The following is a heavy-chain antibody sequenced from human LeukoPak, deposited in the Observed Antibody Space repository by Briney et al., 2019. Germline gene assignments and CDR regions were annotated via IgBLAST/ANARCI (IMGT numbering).Heavy chain of an antibody. V-gene: IGHV1-2*02. CDR2: INPDSGGT. Sequence: SVKVSCKASGYTFTGYYMHWVRQAPGQGLEWMGWINPDSGGTNYAQKFQGRVTMTRDTSISTAYMELSRLRSDDTAVYYCARDKAGATPEPFDYWGQGTLVTVSS. D-gene: IGHD1-14*01. CDR3: ARDKAGATPEPFDY. J-gene: IGHJ4*02. CDR1: GYTFTGYY.